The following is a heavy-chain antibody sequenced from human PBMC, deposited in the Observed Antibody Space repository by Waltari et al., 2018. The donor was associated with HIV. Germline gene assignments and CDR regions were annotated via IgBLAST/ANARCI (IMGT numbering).Heavy chain of an antibody. V-gene: IGHV1-2*04. Sequence: QVQLVQSGAEVKKPGASVKVSCKASGYTFTGYYMHWVRQAPGQGLEWMGWINPNSGGTNYAQKFQGWVTMTRDTSISTAYMELSRLRSDDTAVYYCAREMGIAARRRWLNFDYWGQGTLVTVSS. CDR1: GYTFTGYY. J-gene: IGHJ4*02. D-gene: IGHD6-6*01. CDR2: INPNSGGT. CDR3: AREMGIAARRRWLNFDY.